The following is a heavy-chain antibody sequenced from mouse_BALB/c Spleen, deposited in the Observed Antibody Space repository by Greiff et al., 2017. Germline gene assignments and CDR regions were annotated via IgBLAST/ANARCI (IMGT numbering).Heavy chain of an antibody. J-gene: IGHJ4*01. D-gene: IGHD2-4*01. CDR1: GYTFTSYW. Sequence: QVQLQQSGAELARPGASVKLSCKASGYTFTSYWMQWVKQRPGQGLELIGAIYPGDGDTRYTQKFKGKATLTADKSSSTAYMQLSSLASEDSAVYYCAREEITTRMDYWGQGTSVTVSS. V-gene: IGHV1-87*01. CDR3: AREEITTRMDY. CDR2: IYPGDGDT.